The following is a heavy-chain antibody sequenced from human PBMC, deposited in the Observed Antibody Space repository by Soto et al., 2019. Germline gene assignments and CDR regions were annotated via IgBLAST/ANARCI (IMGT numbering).Heavy chain of an antibody. CDR2: ISSSGSTI. J-gene: IGHJ5*01. V-gene: IGHV3-48*03. CDR3: ARDVVGANWFDP. CDR1: GFTFSSYE. Sequence: GGSLSLSCAASGFTFSSYEMNWVRQAPGKGLEWVSYISSSGSTIYYADSVKGRFTISRDNAKNSLYLQMNSLRAEDTAVYYCARDVVGANWFDPWGQGTLVTVSS. D-gene: IGHD1-26*01.